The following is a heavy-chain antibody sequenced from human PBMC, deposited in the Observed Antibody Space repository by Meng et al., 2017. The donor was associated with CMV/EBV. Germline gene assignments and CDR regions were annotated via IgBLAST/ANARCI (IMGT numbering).Heavy chain of an antibody. D-gene: IGHD3-22*01. Sequence: ASVKVSCKASGYTFTGYYMHWVRQAPGQGLEWMGWINPNSGGTNYAQKFQGRVTMTRDTSISTAYMKLSRLRSDDTAVYYCATETQYYDSSGYPLRWGQGTLVTVSS. V-gene: IGHV1-2*02. CDR1: GYTFTGYY. CDR3: ATETQYYDSSGYPLR. J-gene: IGHJ4*02. CDR2: INPNSGGT.